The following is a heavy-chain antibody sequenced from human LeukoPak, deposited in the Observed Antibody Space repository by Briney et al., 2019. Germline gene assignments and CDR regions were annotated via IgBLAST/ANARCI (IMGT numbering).Heavy chain of an antibody. CDR2: IRYDGGVT. D-gene: IGHD4-11*01. V-gene: IGHV3-74*03. CDR3: VRDDYLSY. Sequence: GGSLRLCCAASGFAISNFWMHWVRQTPGKGLVWVARIRYDGGVTMYADSVKGRFIISRDNAKNTLYLQMDSLRVEDTAVYYCVRDDYLSYWGQGALVTVSS. CDR1: GFAISNFW. J-gene: IGHJ4*02.